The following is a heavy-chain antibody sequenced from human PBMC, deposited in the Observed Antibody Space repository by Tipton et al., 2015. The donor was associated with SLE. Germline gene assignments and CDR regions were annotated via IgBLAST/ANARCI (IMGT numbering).Heavy chain of an antibody. CDR1: GGSFSAYY. CDR2: INDSGST. D-gene: IGHD3-3*01. Sequence: GLVKPSETLSLTCAVYGGSFSAYYWSWSWIRQPPGKGLEWIGEINDSGSTNYNPSLKSRVTISVDTSKNQFSLKLSSVTAADTAVYYCTRDSYDFWSGYTPSGTMDVWGKGTTVTVSS. J-gene: IGHJ6*03. CDR3: TRDSYDFWSGYTPSGTMDV. V-gene: IGHV4-34*01.